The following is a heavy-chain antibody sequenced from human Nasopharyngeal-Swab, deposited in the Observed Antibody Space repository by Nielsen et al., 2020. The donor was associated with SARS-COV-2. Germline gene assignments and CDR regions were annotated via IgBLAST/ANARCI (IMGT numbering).Heavy chain of an antibody. J-gene: IGHJ6*02. V-gene: IGHV3-23*01. CDR1: GFTFSSYA. D-gene: IGHD4-17*01. Sequence: GGSLRLSCAASGFTFSSYAMSWVRQAPGKGLEWVSAISGSGGSKYYADSVKGRFTISRDNSKNTLYLQMNSLRAEDTAVYYCARSYYGAYYYGMDVWGQGTTVTVSS. CDR2: ISGSGGSK. CDR3: ARSYYGAYYYGMDV.